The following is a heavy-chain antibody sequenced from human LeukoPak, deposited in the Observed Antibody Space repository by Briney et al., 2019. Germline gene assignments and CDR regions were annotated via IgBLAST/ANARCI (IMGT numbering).Heavy chain of an antibody. CDR2: IRYDGSNK. D-gene: IGHD4-23*01. Sequence: GGSLRLSCAASGFTFSSYGMHWVRQAPGKGLGWVAFIRYDGSNKYYADPVKGRFTISRDNSKHTLYLQMPSLRAEDTAVYYCARDDGLSYGGPDYWGQGTLVTVSS. V-gene: IGHV3-30*02. CDR1: GFTFSSYG. J-gene: IGHJ4*02. CDR3: ARDDGLSYGGPDY.